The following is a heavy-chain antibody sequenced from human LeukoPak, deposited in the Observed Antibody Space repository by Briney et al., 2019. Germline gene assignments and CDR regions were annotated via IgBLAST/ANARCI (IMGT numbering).Heavy chain of an antibody. CDR3: AKSLVVVPAAGSWFDP. V-gene: IGHV3-23*01. CDR1: GFTFSSYA. CDR2: ISGNGGST. J-gene: IGHJ5*02. D-gene: IGHD2-2*01. Sequence: GGSLRLSCAASGFTFSSYAMNWVRQAPGKGLEWVSAISGNGGSTYYADSVKGRFTISRDTSKNTLYLQMNSLRAEDTAIYYYAKSLVVVPAAGSWFDPWGQGTLVTVSS.